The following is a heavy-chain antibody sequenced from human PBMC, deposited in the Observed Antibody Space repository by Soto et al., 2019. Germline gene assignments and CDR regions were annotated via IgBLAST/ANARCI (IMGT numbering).Heavy chain of an antibody. Sequence: PGGSLRLSFAASGFTFNNYAMSWVCQGPGKGLEWVSDISGSGGTTYYEDSVKGRFTISRDNSKNALYLQMNSLRAEDSAIYYCAKGANSNYDYFDHWGQGTLVTVSS. CDR1: GFTFNNYA. CDR3: AKGANSNYDYFDH. J-gene: IGHJ4*02. V-gene: IGHV3-23*01. CDR2: ISGSGGTT. D-gene: IGHD4-4*01.